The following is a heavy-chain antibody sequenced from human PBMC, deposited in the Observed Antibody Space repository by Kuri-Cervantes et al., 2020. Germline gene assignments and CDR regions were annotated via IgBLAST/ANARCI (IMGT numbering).Heavy chain of an antibody. CDR3: ARGVFSDSSSFDY. J-gene: IGHJ4*02. CDR1: GFTFSSYA. D-gene: IGHD3-22*01. Sequence: GGSLRLSCAASGFTFSSYAMHWVRQAPGKGLEWVASINHDGSEQYYLDSVKGRFTFSRDNAKNSLFLQMNSLRPEDTSIYYCARGVFSDSSSFDYWGRGTLVTVSS. V-gene: IGHV3-7*01. CDR2: INHDGSEQ.